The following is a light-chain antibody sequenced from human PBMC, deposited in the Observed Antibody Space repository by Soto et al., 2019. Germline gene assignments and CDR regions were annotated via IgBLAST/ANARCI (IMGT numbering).Light chain of an antibody. CDR1: NIGSKS. J-gene: IGLJ1*01. CDR2: DD. Sequence: SYARTQPPSVSVAPGQTARITCGGNNIGSKSVHWYQQKPGQAPVLVVYDDKRPSGIPDRFSGSKSGTSATLGITGFQTGDEADYYCGSWDSSLSAYVFGTGTKVTVL. CDR3: GSWDSSLSAYV. V-gene: IGLV3-21*02.